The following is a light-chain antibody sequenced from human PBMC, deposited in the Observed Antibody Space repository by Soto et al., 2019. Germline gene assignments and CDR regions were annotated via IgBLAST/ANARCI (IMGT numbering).Light chain of an antibody. J-gene: IGKJ2*01. CDR1: QSISIN. CDR3: QQTYTTRAYT. CDR2: AAS. Sequence: DILLTQSPTSLSASVGDTVTITCRASQSISINLNWYQHRPGEAPKVLIYAASTLATGAPSRFSGTGVGTDFTLTISSLQLEDFATSYCQQTYTTRAYTFGQGTKLEFK. V-gene: IGKV1-39*01.